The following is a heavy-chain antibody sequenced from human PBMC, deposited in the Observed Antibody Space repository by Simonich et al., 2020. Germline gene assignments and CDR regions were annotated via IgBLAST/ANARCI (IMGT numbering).Heavy chain of an antibody. Sequence: QVQLVESGGGVVQPGRSLRLSCAASGFTFSSYGMHWVRQGPGKVMEVVELLGFDGNNRYYADSGKGRFTISRDNSKNTLYLQMNSLRAEDTAVYFCARDGGYMVRGVDAFDIWGQGTMVTVSS. CDR2: LGFDGNNR. D-gene: IGHD3-10*01. J-gene: IGHJ3*02. V-gene: IGHV3-33*01. CDR1: GFTFSSYG. CDR3: ARDGGYMVRGVDAFDI.